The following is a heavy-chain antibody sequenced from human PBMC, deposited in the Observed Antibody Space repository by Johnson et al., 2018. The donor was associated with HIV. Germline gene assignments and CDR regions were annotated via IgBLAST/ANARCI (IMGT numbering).Heavy chain of an antibody. CDR2: IKLYGSEK. CDR3: ARAVGAGGI. D-gene: IGHD1-26*01. V-gene: IGHV3-7*04. Sequence: VQLVESGGGVVQPGRSLRLSCAASGFTFDDYGMSWVRQAPGKGLEWVANIKLYGSEKYYVDSVKGRFTISRDNAKNSLYLQMNSLRAEDTAVYYCARAVGAGGIWGQGTMVTVSS. J-gene: IGHJ3*02. CDR1: GFTFDDYG.